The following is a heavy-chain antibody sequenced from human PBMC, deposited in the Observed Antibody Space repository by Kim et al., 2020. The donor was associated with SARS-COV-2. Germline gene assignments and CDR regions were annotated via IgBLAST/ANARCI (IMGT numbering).Heavy chain of an antibody. V-gene: IGHV3-43*02. CDR3: AKVEDSSSWYRHHTDYYYYYGMDV. Sequence: GGSLRLSCAASGFTFDDYAMHWVRQAPGKGLEWVSLISGDGGSTYYADSVKGRFTISRDNSKNSLYLQMNSLRTEDTALYYCAKVEDSSSWYRHHTDYYYYYGMDVWGQGTTVTVSS. CDR1: GFTFDDYA. J-gene: IGHJ6*02. CDR2: ISGDGGST. D-gene: IGHD6-13*01.